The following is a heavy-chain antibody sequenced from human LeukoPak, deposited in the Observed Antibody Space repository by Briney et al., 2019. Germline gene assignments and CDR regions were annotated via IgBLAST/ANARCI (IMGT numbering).Heavy chain of an antibody. V-gene: IGHV3-30*02. Sequence: GGSLRLSCAASGFTFSKYGMHWVRQAPGKGLEWVAFIRYDGSNKYYADSVKGRFTFSRDNSKNTLYLQMNSLRAEDTAVYYCARDLTLDYWGQGTLVTVSS. D-gene: IGHD1-14*01. J-gene: IGHJ4*02. CDR1: GFTFSKYG. CDR2: IRYDGSNK. CDR3: ARDLTLDY.